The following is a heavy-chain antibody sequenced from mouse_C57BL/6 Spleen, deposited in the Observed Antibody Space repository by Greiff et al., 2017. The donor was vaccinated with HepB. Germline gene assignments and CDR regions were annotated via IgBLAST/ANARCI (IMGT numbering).Heavy chain of an antibody. D-gene: IGHD5-1*01. Sequence: VQLQQPGAELVRPGSSVKLSCKASGYTFTSYWMHWVKQRPIQGLEWIGNIDPSDSDTHYNQKFKDKATLTVDKSSSTAYMQLSTLTSEDSAVYYCARTYPHPYFDVWGTGTTLTVSS. CDR2: IDPSDSDT. CDR3: ARTYPHPYFDV. J-gene: IGHJ1*03. V-gene: IGHV1-52*01. CDR1: GYTFTSYW.